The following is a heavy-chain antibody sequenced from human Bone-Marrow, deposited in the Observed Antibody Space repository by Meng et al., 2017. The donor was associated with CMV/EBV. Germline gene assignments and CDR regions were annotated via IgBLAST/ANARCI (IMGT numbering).Heavy chain of an antibody. Sequence: ASVKVSCKTSGYMFTSYHMHWVRQAPGQGLKWMGIINPSGGSTNYAQKFQGRVTMTRDTSTSTVYMELSSLRSEDTAVYYCAGALWSGYYISRWGQGTLVTVSS. J-gene: IGHJ4*02. CDR3: AGALWSGYYISR. CDR1: GYMFTSYH. D-gene: IGHD3-3*01. V-gene: IGHV1-46*01. CDR2: INPSGGST.